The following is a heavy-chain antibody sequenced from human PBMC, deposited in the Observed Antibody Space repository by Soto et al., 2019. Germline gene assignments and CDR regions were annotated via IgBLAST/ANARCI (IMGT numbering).Heavy chain of an antibody. J-gene: IGHJ3*02. CDR1: GYTFTNYL. D-gene: IGHD1-1*01. CDR3: ARFAATSGINAFDS. V-gene: IGHV5-51*01. CDR2: IYPRDSHT. Sequence: GESLKISCQGFGYTFTNYLIVWVRQMPVKGLEWMGIIYPRDSHTTYNPSFQGQVTISADRSLNSAFLQWNTLKASDNATYYCARFAATSGINAFDSVGPGTLVTVSS.